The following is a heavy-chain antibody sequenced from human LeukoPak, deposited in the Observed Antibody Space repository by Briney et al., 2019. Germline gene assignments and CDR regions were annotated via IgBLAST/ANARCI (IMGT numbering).Heavy chain of an antibody. CDR1: GFTFSDYY. V-gene: IGHV3-11*04. CDR2: ISSSGSTI. J-gene: IGHJ4*02. D-gene: IGHD4-17*01. CDR3: ARSHSVTTSPFDY. Sequence: GGSLRLSRAASGFTFSDYYMSWIRQAPGKGLEWVSYISSSGSTIYYADSVKGRFTISRDNAKNSLYLQMNSLRAEDTAVYYCARSHSVTTSPFDYWGQGTLVTVSS.